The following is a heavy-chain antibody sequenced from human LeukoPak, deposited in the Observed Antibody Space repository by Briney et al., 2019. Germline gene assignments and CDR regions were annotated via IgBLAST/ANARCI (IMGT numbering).Heavy chain of an antibody. V-gene: IGHV4-4*07. Sequence: SETLSLPCTVSGDPISSYYWSWLRQPAGKGLEGLGRFYTSGSTNYNLSLKSRVIISIDTSTNQFYLKLNSVTAADTAVYYCARSGYYYDSSGRNWFDLWGQGTRVTVST. CDR3: ARSGYYYDSSGRNWFDL. J-gene: IGHJ5*02. CDR1: GDPISSYY. D-gene: IGHD3-22*01. CDR2: FYTSGST.